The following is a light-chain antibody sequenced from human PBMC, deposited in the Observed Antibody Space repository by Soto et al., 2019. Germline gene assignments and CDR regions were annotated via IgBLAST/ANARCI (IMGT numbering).Light chain of an antibody. CDR2: EVS. V-gene: IGLV2-14*01. CDR3: SSYTSSSTLYV. Sequence: QSALTQPASVSGSPGQSITISCVGTSSDIGGYNYVSWYQQHPGKAPKVMIYEVSNRPSGVSNRFSGSKSGNTASLTISGLQAEDEADYYCSSYTSSSTLYVXGSGTKSPS. J-gene: IGLJ1*01. CDR1: SSDIGGYNY.